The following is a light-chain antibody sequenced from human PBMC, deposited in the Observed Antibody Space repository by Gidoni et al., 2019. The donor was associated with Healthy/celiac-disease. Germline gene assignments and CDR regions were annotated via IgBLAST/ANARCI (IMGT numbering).Light chain of an antibody. CDR1: QDISNY. Sequence: DIQRTQSRSSLSASVGDRVTITCQASQDISNYLNWYQQKPGKAPKLLIYDASNLETGVPSRFSGSGSGTDFTFAISSLQPEDIATYYCQQYDNLPPKITFGPXTKVDIK. CDR2: DAS. CDR3: QQYDNLPPKIT. V-gene: IGKV1-33*01. J-gene: IGKJ3*01.